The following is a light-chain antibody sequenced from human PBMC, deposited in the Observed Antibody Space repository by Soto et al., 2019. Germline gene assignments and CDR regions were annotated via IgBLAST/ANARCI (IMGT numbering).Light chain of an antibody. Sequence: DIQMTQSPSALSASIEARAITTRRASQSISNHVNWYQQKPGKAPKLLSFAASSLQSGVPSRFSGRRSGPEFTLTISSLQPEDFETYYCQQSYSSPPTFGQGTKVDIK. V-gene: IGKV1-39*01. CDR2: AAS. CDR1: QSISNH. CDR3: QQSYSSPPT. J-gene: IGKJ1*01.